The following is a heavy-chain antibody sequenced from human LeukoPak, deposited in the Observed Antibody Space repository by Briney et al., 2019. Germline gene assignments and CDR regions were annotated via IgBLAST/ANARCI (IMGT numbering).Heavy chain of an antibody. Sequence: PGGSLRLSCAASGFSFANYAMTWIRQPPGKGLEWIGYIYTSGSTNYNPSLKSRVTISVDTSKNQFSLKLSSVTAADTAVYYCARHIRRYSINWFDPWGQGTLVTVSS. D-gene: IGHD1-26*01. CDR1: GFSFANYA. CDR3: ARHIRRYSINWFDP. V-gene: IGHV4-4*09. CDR2: IYTSGST. J-gene: IGHJ5*02.